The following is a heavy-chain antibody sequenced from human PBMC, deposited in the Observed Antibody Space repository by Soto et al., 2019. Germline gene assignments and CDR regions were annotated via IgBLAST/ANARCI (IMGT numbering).Heavy chain of an antibody. CDR2: INPNSGDT. Sequence: ASVKVSCKASGYTFTGHYMHWLGQAPGEGVEWMGWINPNSGDTNYAQKFQGRVTMTRDTSISTAYMELSRLRSDETAVYSCARDLCSSACPVYYYYAMDVWGQGTTVTVSS. V-gene: IGHV1-2*02. J-gene: IGHJ6*02. CDR1: GYTFTGHY. CDR3: ARDLCSSACPVYYYYAMDV. D-gene: IGHD6-19*01.